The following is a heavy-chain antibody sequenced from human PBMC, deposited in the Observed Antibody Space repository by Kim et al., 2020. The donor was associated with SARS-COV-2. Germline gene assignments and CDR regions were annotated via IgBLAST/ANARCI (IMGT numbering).Heavy chain of an antibody. CDR1: GFTFDDYA. V-gene: IGHV3-9*01. D-gene: IGHD3-10*01. CDR2: ISWNRGSI. Sequence: GGSLRLSCAASGFTFDDYAMHWVRQAPGKGLEWVSGISWNRGSIYYADSVKGRFTISRDNAKNSLYLQMNSLRAEDTALYYCAKDKGPYYYGSGSYGPNWFDPWGQGTLVTVSS. J-gene: IGHJ5*01. CDR3: AKDKGPYYYGSGSYGPNWFDP.